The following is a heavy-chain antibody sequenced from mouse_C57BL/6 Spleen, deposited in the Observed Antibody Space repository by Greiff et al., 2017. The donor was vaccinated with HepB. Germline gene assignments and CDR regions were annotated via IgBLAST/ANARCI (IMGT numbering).Heavy chain of an antibody. J-gene: IGHJ3*01. Sequence: EVQGVESGGGLVKPGGSLKLSCAASGFTFSSYAMSWVRQTPEKRLEWVATISDGGSYTYYPDNVKGRFTISRDNAKNNLYLQMSHLKSEDTAMYYCARDDYPSRFAYWGQGTLVTVSA. D-gene: IGHD2-4*01. CDR3: ARDDYPSRFAY. CDR2: ISDGGSYT. V-gene: IGHV5-4*01. CDR1: GFTFSSYA.